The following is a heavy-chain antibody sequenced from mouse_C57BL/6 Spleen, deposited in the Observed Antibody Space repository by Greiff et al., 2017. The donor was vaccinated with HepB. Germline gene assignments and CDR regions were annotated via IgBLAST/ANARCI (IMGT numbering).Heavy chain of an antibody. Sequence: QVQLQQSGAELVRPGASVTLSCKASGYTFTDYEMHWVKQTPVHGLEWIGAIDPETGGTAYNQKFKGKAILTADKSSSTAYMELRSLTSEDSAVYYCTRGGFRAWLAYWGQGTLVTVSA. J-gene: IGHJ3*01. CDR3: TRGGFRAWLAY. V-gene: IGHV1-15*01. D-gene: IGHD3-1*01. CDR2: IDPETGGT. CDR1: GYTFTDYE.